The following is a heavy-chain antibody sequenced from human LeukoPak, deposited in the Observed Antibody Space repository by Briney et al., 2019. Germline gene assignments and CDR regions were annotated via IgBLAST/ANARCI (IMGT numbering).Heavy chain of an antibody. V-gene: IGHV3-33*01. J-gene: IGHJ4*01. D-gene: IGHD6-13*01. CDR1: GFTFSSYG. Sequence: GGSLRLSCAASGFTFSSYGMHWVRQAPGKGLEWVAVIWYDGSNKYYADSVKGRFTISRDNSKNTLYLQMNSLRAEDTAVYYCARDLDSSSWFFDYWGAEPWSPSPQ. CDR3: ARDLDSSSWFFDY. CDR2: IWYDGSNK.